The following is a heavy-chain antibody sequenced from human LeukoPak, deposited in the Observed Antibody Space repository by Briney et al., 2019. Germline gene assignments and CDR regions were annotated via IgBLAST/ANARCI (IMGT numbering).Heavy chain of an antibody. D-gene: IGHD3/OR15-3a*01. Sequence: GGSLRLSCAASGFTFSTYWMSWARQAPGKGLEWVTNIHPDGNEKYYVDSVKGRFTISRDNVKNSLYLQMNSLRVEDTAVYYCARGDDFSGDYWGQGTLVTASS. CDR2: IHPDGNEK. J-gene: IGHJ4*02. CDR3: ARGDDFSGDY. V-gene: IGHV3-7*04. CDR1: GFTFSTYW.